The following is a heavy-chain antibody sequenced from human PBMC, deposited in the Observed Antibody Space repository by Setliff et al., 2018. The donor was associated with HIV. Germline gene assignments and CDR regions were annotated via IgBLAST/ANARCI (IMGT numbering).Heavy chain of an antibody. CDR1: GVTFSYSF. Sequence: ASVKVSCKASGVTFSYSFITWVRQAPGQGLEWMGGVVPTIHEATYAQKFQGRVTITADESATTVYMEMSGLTSEDTAIYYCARGADASGYFYREYFQHWGQGTLVTVSS. J-gene: IGHJ1*01. D-gene: IGHD3-22*01. CDR2: VVPTIHEA. V-gene: IGHV1-69*13. CDR3: ARGADASGYFYREYFQH.